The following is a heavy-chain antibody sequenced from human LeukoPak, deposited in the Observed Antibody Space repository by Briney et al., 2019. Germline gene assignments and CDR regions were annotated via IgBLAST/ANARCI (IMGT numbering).Heavy chain of an antibody. V-gene: IGHV3-30*18. CDR2: ISNDGSNK. CDR3: AKGIVATVFDF. D-gene: IGHD5-12*01. CDR1: GFTFSSYG. J-gene: IGHJ4*02. Sequence: PGGSLRLSCAASGFTFSSYGMRWVRQAPGKGLEWVAVISNDGSNKYYADSVKGRFTISRDNSKNTLYLLMNSLRAEDTAVYYCAKGIVATVFDFWGQGTLVTVSS.